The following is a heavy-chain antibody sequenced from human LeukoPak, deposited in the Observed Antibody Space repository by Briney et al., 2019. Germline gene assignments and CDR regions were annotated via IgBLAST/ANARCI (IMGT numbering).Heavy chain of an antibody. Sequence: ASVTVSFKSSGYTFTGYYMHWVRQAPGQGLEWMGRINPNSGGTNYVQKLQGRVTRTRDTSISTAYMELSRLRSDGTAVYYCARGYDYGDYYFDCWGQGTLVTVSS. D-gene: IGHD4-17*01. J-gene: IGHJ4*02. V-gene: IGHV1-2*06. CDR2: INPNSGGT. CDR1: GYTFTGYY. CDR3: ARGYDYGDYYFDC.